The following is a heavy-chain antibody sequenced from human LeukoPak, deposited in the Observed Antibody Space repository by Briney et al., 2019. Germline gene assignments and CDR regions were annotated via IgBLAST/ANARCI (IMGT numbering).Heavy chain of an antibody. V-gene: IGHV4-34*01. D-gene: IGHD4-17*01. Sequence: SETLSLTCAVYGGSFSGYYWSWIRQPPGKGLEWIGEINHSGSTNYNPSLKSRVTISVDTSKNHFSLKLSSVTAADTAVYYCARADYGDYVLDYWGQGTLVTVSS. CDR3: ARADYGDYVLDY. CDR1: GGSFSGYY. J-gene: IGHJ4*02. CDR2: INHSGST.